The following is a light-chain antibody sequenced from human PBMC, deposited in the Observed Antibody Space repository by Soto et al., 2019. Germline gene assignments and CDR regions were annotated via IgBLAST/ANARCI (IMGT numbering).Light chain of an antibody. CDR2: GAS. CDR1: QSVSSR. J-gene: IGKJ1*01. CDR3: HQYNNLWT. V-gene: IGKV3-15*01. Sequence: EIVLTQSPATLSLSPGERATLSCWASQSVSSRLAWYQQKPGQSPRLLIYGASTRATGIPARFSGSGSGTEFTLTISSLQSEDFGVYYCHQYNNLWTFGQGTKVDIK.